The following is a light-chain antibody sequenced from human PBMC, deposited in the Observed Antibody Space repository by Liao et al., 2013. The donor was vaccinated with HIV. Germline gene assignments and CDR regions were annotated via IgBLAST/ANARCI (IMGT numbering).Light chain of an antibody. CDR1: NIGSKS. Sequence: SYVLTQPPSVSVAPGKTARITCGGNNIGSKSVQWYQQRPGQAPVLVIYYDSDRPSGIPERFSGSNSGNTATLTISRVEAGDEAGYYCQVWDSSSDHPGVFGTGTKVTVL. CDR2: YDS. V-gene: IGLV3-21*01. CDR3: QVWDSSSDHPGV. J-gene: IGLJ1*01.